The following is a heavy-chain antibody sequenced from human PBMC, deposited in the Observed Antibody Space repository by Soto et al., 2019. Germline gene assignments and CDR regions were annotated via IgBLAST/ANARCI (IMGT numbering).Heavy chain of an antibody. CDR1: GFTFKFYG. D-gene: IGHD3-22*01. V-gene: IGHV3-30*03. CDR3: VRDGLDYYDTERLYFDN. J-gene: IGHJ4*02. Sequence: VQMVESGGGVVQPGKSLRLSCETSGFTFKFYGMHWVRQAPGKGLECVAVISHDGNTHYYADSVKGRFTISRDNANNSLYLQMNSLRAEDTATYYCVRDGLDYYDTERLYFDNWGQGTLVTVSS. CDR2: ISHDGNTH.